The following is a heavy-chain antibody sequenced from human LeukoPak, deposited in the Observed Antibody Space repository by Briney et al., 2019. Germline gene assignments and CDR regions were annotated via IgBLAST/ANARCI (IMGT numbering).Heavy chain of an antibody. Sequence: PGGSLRLSCAASGFTFSSYAMSWVRQAPGKGLEWVSAISGSGGSTYYADSVKGRFTISRDNSKNTLYLQMNSPRAEDTAVYYCAKKDTAMVKFDYWGQGTLVTVSS. CDR1: GFTFSSYA. D-gene: IGHD5-18*01. V-gene: IGHV3-23*01. CDR3: AKKDTAMVKFDY. CDR2: ISGSGGST. J-gene: IGHJ4*02.